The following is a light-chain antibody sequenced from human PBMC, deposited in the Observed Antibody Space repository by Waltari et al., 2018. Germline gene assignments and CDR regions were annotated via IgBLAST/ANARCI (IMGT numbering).Light chain of an antibody. CDR2: WAS. CDR1: QTVLYSSNNKNY. J-gene: IGKJ2*01. V-gene: IGKV4-1*01. CDR3: QEYYTFYT. Sequence: DIVMTQSPDSLAVSLGGRATINCKASQTVLYSSNNKNYLAWYQQKLGRPPKLLIYWASTRASGVPDRFTGSGSGTDCTLTISNLQAEDVAVYYCQEYYTFYTFGQGTKLEIK.